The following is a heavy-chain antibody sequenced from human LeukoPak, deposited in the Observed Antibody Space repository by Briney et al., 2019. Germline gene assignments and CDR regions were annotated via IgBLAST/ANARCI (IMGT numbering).Heavy chain of an antibody. CDR3: ARGTSSGWDYYFDY. Sequence: GGSLRLSCAASGFTFSDYYMSWIRQAPGKGLEWVSYISSSGSTIYYADSLKGRFTISRDNAKNSLYLQMNSLRAEDTAVYYCARGTSSGWDYYFDYWGQGTLVTVSS. D-gene: IGHD6-19*01. J-gene: IGHJ4*02. CDR2: ISSSGSTI. V-gene: IGHV3-11*01. CDR1: GFTFSDYY.